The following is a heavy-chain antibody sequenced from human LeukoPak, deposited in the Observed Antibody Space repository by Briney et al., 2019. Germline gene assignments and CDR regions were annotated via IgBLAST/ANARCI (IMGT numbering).Heavy chain of an antibody. CDR1: RFTFSNYA. CDR2: ISSTSSNI. CDR3: ARGGYSGYVTFDI. V-gene: IGHV3-21*01. J-gene: IGHJ3*02. D-gene: IGHD5-12*01. Sequence: PGGSLRLSCVASRFTFSNYAMNWVRQAPGKGLEWVSCISSTSSNIYYADSVKGRFTISRDNAKNSLYLQMNSLRAEDTAVYYCARGGYSGYVTFDIWGQGTMVTVSS.